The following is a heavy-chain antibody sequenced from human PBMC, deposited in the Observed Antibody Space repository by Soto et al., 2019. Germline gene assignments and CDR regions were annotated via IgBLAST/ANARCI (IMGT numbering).Heavy chain of an antibody. CDR1: GGTFSSYA. Sequence: PSVKVSCKASGGTFSSYAISWVRQAPGQGLEWMGGIIPIFGTANYAQKFQGRVTITADESTSTAYMELSSLRSEDTAVYYCARGVSYYYDSSGRGYYFEYWGQVTLLTVSS. CDR2: IIPIFGTA. D-gene: IGHD3-22*01. V-gene: IGHV1-69*13. CDR3: ARGVSYYYDSSGRGYYFEY. J-gene: IGHJ4*02.